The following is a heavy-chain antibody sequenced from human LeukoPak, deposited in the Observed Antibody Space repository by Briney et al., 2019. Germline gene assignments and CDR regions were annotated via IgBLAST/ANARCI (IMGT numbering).Heavy chain of an antibody. Sequence: PGGSLRLSCAASGFTFSDYYMSWIRQAPGKGLEWVPYISSSGSTIYYADSVKGRFTISRDNAKNSLYLQMNSLRAEDTAVYYCARTVWFGEPHFDYWGQGTLVTVSS. CDR3: ARTVWFGEPHFDY. CDR1: GFTFSDYY. J-gene: IGHJ4*02. V-gene: IGHV3-11*01. D-gene: IGHD3-10*01. CDR2: ISSSGSTI.